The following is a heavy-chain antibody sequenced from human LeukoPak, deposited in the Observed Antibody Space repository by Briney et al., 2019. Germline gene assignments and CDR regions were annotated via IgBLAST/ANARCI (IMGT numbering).Heavy chain of an antibody. J-gene: IGHJ4*02. CDR3: ARVHELYRDY. V-gene: IGHV3-21*01. Sequence: GGSLRPSCAASGFTFSSYTMNWVRQAPGRGLEWVSSISSGSSYKYYADSVKGRFTISRDNAKNSLYLQMNSLRADDTAVYYCARVHELYRDYWGQGTLVTVSS. CDR1: GFTFSSYT. CDR2: ISSGSSYK. D-gene: IGHD2-8*01.